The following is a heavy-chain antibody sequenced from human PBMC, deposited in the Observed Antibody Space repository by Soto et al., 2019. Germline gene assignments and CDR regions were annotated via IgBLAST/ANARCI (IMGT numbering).Heavy chain of an antibody. CDR2: IKQDGSEK. V-gene: IGHV3-7*03. J-gene: IGHJ6*02. CDR3: ARDFSTIFGVALHLYGMDV. CDR1: GFTFSSYW. D-gene: IGHD3-3*01. Sequence: GGSLRLSCAASGFTFSSYWMSWVRQAPGKGLEWVANIKQDGSEKYYVDSVKGRFTISRDNAKNSLYLQMNSLRAEDTAVYYCARDFSTIFGVALHLYGMDVWGQGTTVTVSS.